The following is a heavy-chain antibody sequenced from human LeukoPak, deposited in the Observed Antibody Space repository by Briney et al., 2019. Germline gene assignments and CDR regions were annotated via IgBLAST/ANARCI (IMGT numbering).Heavy chain of an antibody. V-gene: IGHV3-30*18. J-gene: IGHJ6*02. Sequence: GGSLRLSCAASGFTFSSFSMHWVRQAPGKGLEWVAAISYDGSNKYYVDSVKGRFTISRDNSKNTLYLQMNSLRTEDTAVYYCAKGRVGANGYYYYGMDVWGQGTTVTVSS. D-gene: IGHD1-26*01. CDR1: GFTFSSFS. CDR2: ISYDGSNK. CDR3: AKGRVGANGYYYYGMDV.